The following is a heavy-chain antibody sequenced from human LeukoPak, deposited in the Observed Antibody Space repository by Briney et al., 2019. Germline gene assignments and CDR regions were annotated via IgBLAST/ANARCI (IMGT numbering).Heavy chain of an antibody. J-gene: IGHJ3*02. CDR3: ATICTNGVCYRSYAFDI. CDR2: ISAYNGNT. D-gene: IGHD2-8*01. V-gene: IGHV1-18*01. Sequence: GASVKVSCKASGYTFTSYGISWVRQAPGQGLEWVGWISAYNGNTNYAQKLQGTVTMTTDTSTSTAYMELRSLRSDDTAVYYCATICTNGVCYRSYAFDIWGQGTMVTVSS. CDR1: GYTFTSYG.